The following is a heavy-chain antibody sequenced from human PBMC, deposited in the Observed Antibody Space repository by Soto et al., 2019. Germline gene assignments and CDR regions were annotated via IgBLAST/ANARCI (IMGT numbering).Heavy chain of an antibody. D-gene: IGHD1-7*01. CDR3: ASRDPGTSVDY. CDR2: IYRTGST. J-gene: IGHJ4*02. Sequence: QVQLQESGPGLVKPSGTLSLTCAVSGGAFTSNNWWTWVRQPSGKGLELIGEIYRTGSTNYNPSLKSRVTISLDKSENQFSLKVSSLTAAYTAVYYCASRDPGTSVDYWGQGTLVTVSS. V-gene: IGHV4-4*02. CDR1: GGAFTSNNW.